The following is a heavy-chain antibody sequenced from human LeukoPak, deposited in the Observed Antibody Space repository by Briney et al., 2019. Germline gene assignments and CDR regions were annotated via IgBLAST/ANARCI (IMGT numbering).Heavy chain of an antibody. Sequence: SQTLSLTCTVSGASFSSGDQYWNWIRQRPGEGLEWIGSIHPSGTLYSNPSLESRVTISIDTSKNQFSLNLNSVTAADTAVYFCSRGLDSRKLGYWGQGTLVTVSS. CDR2: IHPSGTL. D-gene: IGHD3-22*01. V-gene: IGHV4-31*03. CDR1: GASFSSGDQY. CDR3: SRGLDSRKLGY. J-gene: IGHJ4*02.